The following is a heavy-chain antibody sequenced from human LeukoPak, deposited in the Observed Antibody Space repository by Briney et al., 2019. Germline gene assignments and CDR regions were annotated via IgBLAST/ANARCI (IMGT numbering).Heavy chain of an antibody. J-gene: IGHJ4*02. V-gene: IGHV1-46*01. Sequence: ASVKVSCKASGYTFTSYFIHWVRQAPGRGLEWMGLINPSAGGRNYAQKFQGRVTMTRDTSTSTVYMELSSLRSEDTAIYYCARAIYDSSGYYGYWGQGTLVTVSS. CDR3: ARAIYDSSGYYGY. CDR1: GYTFTSYF. D-gene: IGHD3-22*01. CDR2: INPSAGGR.